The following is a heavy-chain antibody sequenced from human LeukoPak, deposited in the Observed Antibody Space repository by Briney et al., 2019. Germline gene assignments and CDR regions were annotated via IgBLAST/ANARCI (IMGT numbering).Heavy chain of an antibody. CDR1: GGSISSSSYY. CDR3: ARRGYSSSSGVDY. Sequence: SETLYLTCTVSGGSISSSSYYWGWIRQPPGKGLEWIGSIYYSGSTYYNPSLKSRVTISVDTSKNQFSLKLSSVTAADTAVYYCARRGYSSSSGVDYWGQGTLVTVSS. J-gene: IGHJ4*02. V-gene: IGHV4-39*01. D-gene: IGHD6-6*01. CDR2: IYYSGST.